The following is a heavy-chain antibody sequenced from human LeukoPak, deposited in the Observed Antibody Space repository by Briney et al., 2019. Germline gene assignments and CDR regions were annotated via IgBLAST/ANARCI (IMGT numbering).Heavy chain of an antibody. CDR2: INHSGST. J-gene: IGHJ4*02. CDR1: GGSFSGYY. Sequence: SETLSLTCAVYGGSFSGYYWSWIRQPSGKGLEWIGEINHSGSTNYNPSLKSRVTISVDTSKNQFSLKLSSVTAADTAVYYCARVMFGLNDYWGQGTLVTVSS. CDR3: ARVMFGLNDY. V-gene: IGHV4-34*01. D-gene: IGHD3/OR15-3a*01.